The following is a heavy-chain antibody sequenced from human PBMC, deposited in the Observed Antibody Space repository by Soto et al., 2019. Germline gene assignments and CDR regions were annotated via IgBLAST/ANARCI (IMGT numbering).Heavy chain of an antibody. Sequence: VQLVESGGGLVKPGGSLRLSCAVSGFIFKNYALNWVRQAPGKGLEWVASITRDGYNKYYADSVKGRFTISRDNSKNTLSLQMTALRIEDSSVYYCTKSSGGSSSVGMDYWGQGTLVTVSS. CDR3: TKSSGGSSSVGMDY. CDR1: GFIFKNYA. D-gene: IGHD6-6*01. V-gene: IGHV3-30*04. J-gene: IGHJ4*02. CDR2: ITRDGYNK.